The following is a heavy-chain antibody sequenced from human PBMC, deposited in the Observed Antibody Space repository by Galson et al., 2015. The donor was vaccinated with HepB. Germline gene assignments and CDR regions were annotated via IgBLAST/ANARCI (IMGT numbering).Heavy chain of an antibody. CDR1: GFTVSSNY. CDR3: ARGIPYNFDTSGYFPLYYLDY. CDR2: IYGGGST. V-gene: IGHV3-66*02. Sequence: SLRLSCAAPGFTVSSNYMSWVRQAPGKGLEWVSVIYGGGSTYYADSVKGRFSISRDNSKNTLSLQMSSLRAEDTAVYYCARGIPYNFDTSGYFPLYYLDYWCQGTLVTVSS. D-gene: IGHD3-22*01. J-gene: IGHJ4*02.